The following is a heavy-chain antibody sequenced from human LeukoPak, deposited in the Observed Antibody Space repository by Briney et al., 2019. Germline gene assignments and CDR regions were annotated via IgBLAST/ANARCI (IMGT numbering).Heavy chain of an antibody. Sequence: ASVKVSCKASGYTFTSYDINWVRQATGQGLEWMGWMTPNSGNTGYAQKFQGRVTMTRNTSISTAYMELSSLRSEDTAVYYCATSTTVTTFDYYGMDVWGQGPRSPSP. CDR3: ATSTTVTTFDYYGMDV. J-gene: IGHJ6*02. CDR1: GYTFTSYD. CDR2: MTPNSGNT. V-gene: IGHV1-8*01. D-gene: IGHD4-17*01.